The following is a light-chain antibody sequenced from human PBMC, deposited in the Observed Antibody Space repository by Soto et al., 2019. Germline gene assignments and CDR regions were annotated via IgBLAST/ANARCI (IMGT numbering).Light chain of an antibody. Sequence: QSALTQPASVSGSRGQSVTISCTGPRSDIGDSNFISWYQHSPGKAPRLLIYEVNNRPSGVSRRFSGSKAGNTASLTISGLLDDDEADYFCASFRSGTILVFGSGTKLTVL. CDR1: RSDIGDSNF. J-gene: IGLJ1*01. CDR2: EVN. V-gene: IGLV2-14*01. CDR3: ASFRSGTILV.